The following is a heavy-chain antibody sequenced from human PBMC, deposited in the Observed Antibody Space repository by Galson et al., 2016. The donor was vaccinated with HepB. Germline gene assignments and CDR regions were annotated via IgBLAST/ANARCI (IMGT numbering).Heavy chain of an antibody. D-gene: IGHD6-13*01. V-gene: IGHV4-59*02. CDR3: ARGGGYLDF. Sequence: SETLSLTCTVSPGSVSVYYWSWIRQVPGEGLEWIGYIHASGTTNYKPSLRTRVTMSGDTAKNQVSLNLTSVTAADTALYMCARGGGYLDFWGQGTLVTVSS. CDR1: PGSVSVYY. CDR2: IHASGTT. J-gene: IGHJ4*02.